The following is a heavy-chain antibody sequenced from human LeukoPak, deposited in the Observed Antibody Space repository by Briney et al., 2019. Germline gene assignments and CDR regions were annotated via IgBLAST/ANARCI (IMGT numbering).Heavy chain of an antibody. CDR3: AVTNRYNWDPEGYYYYMDV. Sequence: SETLSLTCAVYGGSFSGYYWSWIRQPPGKGLEWIGEINHSGSNNYNPSLKSRVTISVDTSKNQFSLKLSSVTAADTAVYYCAVTNRYNWDPEGYYYYMDVWGKGTTVTVSS. V-gene: IGHV4-34*01. CDR2: INHSGSN. CDR1: GGSFSGYY. J-gene: IGHJ6*03. D-gene: IGHD1-1*01.